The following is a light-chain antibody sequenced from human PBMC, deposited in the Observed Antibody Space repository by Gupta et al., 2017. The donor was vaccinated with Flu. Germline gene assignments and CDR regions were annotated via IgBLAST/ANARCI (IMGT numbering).Light chain of an antibody. CDR2: EVN. V-gene: IGLV2-14*03. CDR3: TSFTTSDTWI. J-gene: IGLJ2*01. CDR1: SRDIGAYNY. Sequence: QPALAQPASVSAFPGRSLPIPCTGTSRDIGAYNYVSWYQQYPGKAPKLIIYEVNNRPSGVSDRFSGSKFVNTASLTISGLQAEDEATYYCTSFTTSDTWIFGGGTKVTVL.